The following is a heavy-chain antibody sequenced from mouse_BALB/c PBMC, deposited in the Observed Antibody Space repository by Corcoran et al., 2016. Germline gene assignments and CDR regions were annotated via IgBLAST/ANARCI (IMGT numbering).Heavy chain of an antibody. CDR3: ARKRVYGYDGYYAVDY. CDR1: GYTFTNYG. V-gene: IGHV9-1*02. J-gene: IGHJ4*01. CDR2: INTYTGEP. D-gene: IGHD2-2*01. Sequence: QIQLVQSGPELKKPGETVKISCKASGYTFTNYGMNWVKQAPGKGLKWMGWINTYTGEPTYADDFKGRFAFSLETSASTAYLQINNLKNEDMATYFCARKRVYGYDGYYAVDYWGQGTSVTVSS.